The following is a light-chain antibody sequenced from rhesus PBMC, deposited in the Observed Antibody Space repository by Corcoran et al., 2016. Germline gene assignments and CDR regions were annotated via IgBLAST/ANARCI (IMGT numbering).Light chain of an antibody. Sequence: DIQMTQSPSSLSASVGDTVTITCRASQGISSWLAWYQQKPGKAPKRLFYTATSLQSGVPSRFSGRGAGTDFTLTISSLQSEDFATYYCQQYSSRPLTFGGGTKVELK. CDR2: TAT. CDR3: QQYSSRPLT. CDR1: QGISSW. V-gene: IGKV1-22*01. J-gene: IGKJ4*01.